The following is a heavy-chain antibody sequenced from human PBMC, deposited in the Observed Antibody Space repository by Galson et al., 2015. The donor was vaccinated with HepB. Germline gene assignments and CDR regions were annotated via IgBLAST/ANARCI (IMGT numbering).Heavy chain of an antibody. CDR2: IYYSGST. CDR3: ARSSSTVVTPGGFWFDP. V-gene: IGHV4-28*01. Sequence: ETLSLTCAVSGYSISSSNWWGWIRQPPGKGLEWIGYIYYSGSTYYNPSLKSRVTMSVDTSKNQFSLKLSSVTAVDTAVYYCARSSSTVVTPGGFWFDPWGQGTLVTVSS. CDR1: GYSISSSNW. D-gene: IGHD4-23*01. J-gene: IGHJ5*02.